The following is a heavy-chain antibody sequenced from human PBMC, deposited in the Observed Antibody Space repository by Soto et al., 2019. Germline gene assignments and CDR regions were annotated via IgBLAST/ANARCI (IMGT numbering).Heavy chain of an antibody. CDR2: ISGTSNDI. CDR1: GFTFRSYS. J-gene: IGHJ6*02. CDR3: ATSIAAHLGYYGMDV. V-gene: IGHV3-21*01. Sequence: EVRLVESGGGLVKPGESLRLSCAASGFTFRSYSLNWVRQAPGKGLEWVSSISGTSNDIYYADSVKGRFIISRDNARDSLYLQMYSLSAEDTAIYFCATSIAAHLGYYGMDVWGQGTTVTGSS. D-gene: IGHD6-6*01.